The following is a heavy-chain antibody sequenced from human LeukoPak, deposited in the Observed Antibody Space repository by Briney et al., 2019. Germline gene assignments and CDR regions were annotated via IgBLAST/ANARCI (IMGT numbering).Heavy chain of an antibody. Sequence: SETLSLTCTVSGDSISSGVYYWNRIRQLPGKGLEWIGYISYSGSTYYNLSLKSRVTISVDTSKNQFSLKLTSVTAADTAVYYCARCWVGGTTCFDPWGQGTLLTVSS. CDR2: ISYSGST. CDR3: ARCWVGGTTCFDP. J-gene: IGHJ5*02. V-gene: IGHV4-31*03. D-gene: IGHD1-26*01. CDR1: GDSISSGVYY.